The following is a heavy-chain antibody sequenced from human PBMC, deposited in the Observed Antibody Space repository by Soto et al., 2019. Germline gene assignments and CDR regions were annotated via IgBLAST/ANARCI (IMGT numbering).Heavy chain of an antibody. J-gene: IGHJ4*02. V-gene: IGHV4-31*03. CDR2: TNYSGVT. Sequence: QVQLQESGPGLVKPSQTLSLTCTVSGGSIAGGGFFWNGIRQHPGKGLEWIGYTNYSGVTYYNPSLKSRVTISVDTSKNQFSLRLSSVTAADTAVYYCAREPSIWGQGTLVTVSS. CDR1: GGSIAGGGFF. CDR3: AREPSI.